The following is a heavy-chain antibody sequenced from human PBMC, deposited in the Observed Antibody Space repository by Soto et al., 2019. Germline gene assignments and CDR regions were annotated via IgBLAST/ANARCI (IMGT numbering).Heavy chain of an antibody. CDR1: GGSMSSGIYY. CDR2: TSYSGTT. V-gene: IGHV4-30-4*01. J-gene: IGHJ5*02. D-gene: IGHD4-17*01. Sequence: SETPSLTCTVSGGSMSSGIYYWSWIRQPPGKGLECIGFTSYSGTTYYNTSLWSRVSMSVDTSKNQFSLHLNSVTAADTAVYYCARETYGDYVGYFDPWGQGTLVTVSS. CDR3: ARETYGDYVGYFDP.